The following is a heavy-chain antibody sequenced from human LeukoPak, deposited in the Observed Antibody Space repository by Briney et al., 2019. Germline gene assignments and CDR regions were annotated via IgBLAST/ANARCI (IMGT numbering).Heavy chain of an antibody. J-gene: IGHJ4*02. V-gene: IGHV4-34*01. CDR1: GGSFSGYY. Sequence: SETLSLTCAVYGGSFSGYYWSWIRQPPGKGLEWIGEINHSGSTNYNPSLKSRVTISVDTSKNQFSLKLSSVTAADTAVYYCARVYYYDGSGPIDYWGQGTLVTVSS. D-gene: IGHD3-22*01. CDR3: ARVYYYDGSGPIDY. CDR2: INHSGST.